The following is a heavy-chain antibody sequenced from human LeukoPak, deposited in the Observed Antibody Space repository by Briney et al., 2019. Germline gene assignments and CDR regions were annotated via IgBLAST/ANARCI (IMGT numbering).Heavy chain of an antibody. CDR2: IYYSGST. J-gene: IGHJ3*02. D-gene: IGHD3-22*01. CDR3: ARHFSRRYYYDSSGYPQAFDI. Sequence: SETLSLTCTVSGGSISSYYGSWIRQPRGKGLEWMGYIYYSGSTNYTPSLKSRVTISVDTSKNQFYLTLSSVTAADTAVYYCARHFSRRYYYDSSGYPQAFDIWGQGTMVTVSS. V-gene: IGHV4-59*08. CDR1: GGSISSYY.